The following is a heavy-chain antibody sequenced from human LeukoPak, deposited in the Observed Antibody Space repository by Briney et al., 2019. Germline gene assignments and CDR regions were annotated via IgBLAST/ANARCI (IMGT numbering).Heavy chain of an antibody. CDR1: GFTFSSYA. Sequence: PGGSLRLSCAASGFTFSSYAMSWVRQAPGKGLEWVSAISGSGGSTYYADSVKRRFTISKDNCKNTLYLQMNSLRAEDTAVYYCAREPAFYVWGSYDMDVWGKGTTVTVSS. CDR3: AREPAFYVWGSYDMDV. J-gene: IGHJ6*03. D-gene: IGHD3-16*01. V-gene: IGHV3-23*01. CDR2: ISGSGGST.